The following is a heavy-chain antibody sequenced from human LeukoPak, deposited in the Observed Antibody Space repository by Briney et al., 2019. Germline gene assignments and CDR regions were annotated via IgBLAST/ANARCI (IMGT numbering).Heavy chain of an antibody. CDR1: GYTFTCNY. J-gene: IGHJ4*02. V-gene: IGHV1-2*02. CDR3: ARNTAMVRFDY. Sequence: ASVKCSCKASGYTFTCNYIHWVRQAPGPGLEWMGWIYPNTGGTNYAQKFQGRVTMTSDTSISTAYMELSRLTSDHTTVYYCARNTAMVRFDYWGQGTLPTVYS. CDR2: IYPNTGGT. D-gene: IGHD5-18*01.